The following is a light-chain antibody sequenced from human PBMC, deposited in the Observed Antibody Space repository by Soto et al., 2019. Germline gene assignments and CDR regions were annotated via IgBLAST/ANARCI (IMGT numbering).Light chain of an antibody. Sequence: DIQMTQSPSTLSPSVGDRVTITCRASSGISIWLAWYQQKPGQAPKLLIYRASTLESGVPSRFSGGGSGTEFTLTISNLQPDDLATYYCQQYTSVPWTFGQGTRVEVK. CDR3: QQYTSVPWT. CDR1: SGISIW. J-gene: IGKJ1*01. V-gene: IGKV1-5*03. CDR2: RAS.